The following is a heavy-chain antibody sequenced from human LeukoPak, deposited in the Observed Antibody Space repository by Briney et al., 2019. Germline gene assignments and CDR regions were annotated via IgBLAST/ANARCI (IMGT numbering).Heavy chain of an antibody. CDR3: ARIRPDN. J-gene: IGHJ4*02. CDR2: IHHSGST. CDR1: GFTFSKYS. D-gene: IGHD4-17*01. Sequence: GSLRLSCAASGFTFSKYSMNWVRQPPGKGLEWIGEIHHSGSTNYNPSLKGRVTISVDTSKNQFSLKLSSVTAADTAVYYCARIRPDNWGQGTLVIVSS. V-gene: IGHV4-34*01.